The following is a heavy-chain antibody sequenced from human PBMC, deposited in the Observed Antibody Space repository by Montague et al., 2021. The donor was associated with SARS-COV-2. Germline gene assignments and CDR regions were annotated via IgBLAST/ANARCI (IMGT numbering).Heavy chain of an antibody. CDR1: GDSVSSNSAT. V-gene: IGHV6-1*01. J-gene: IGHJ4*02. CDR2: TYYRSRWSN. Sequence: CAISGDSVSSNSATWHWIRQSPSRGLEWLGRTYYRSRWSNDYAVSVRSRIIINPDTSTNQSSLQLSSVTPEDTAAYFCARERWAVGVSFDYWGQGTLVTVSS. CDR3: ARERWAVGVSFDY. D-gene: IGHD1-26*01.